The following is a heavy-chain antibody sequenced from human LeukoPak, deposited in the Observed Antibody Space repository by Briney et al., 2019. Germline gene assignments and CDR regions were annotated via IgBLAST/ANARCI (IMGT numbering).Heavy chain of an antibody. CDR1: GYTFTSYD. V-gene: IGHV1-8*01. Sequence: VASVKVSCKASGYTFTSYDINWVRQATGQGLEWMGWMNPNSGNTGYAQKFQGRVTMTRNTSISTAYMELSSLRSEDTAVYYCARGWLAARSRRTLNWLDPWGQGTLVTVSS. CDR2: MNPNSGNT. CDR3: ARGWLAARSRRTLNWLDP. J-gene: IGHJ5*02. D-gene: IGHD6-6*01.